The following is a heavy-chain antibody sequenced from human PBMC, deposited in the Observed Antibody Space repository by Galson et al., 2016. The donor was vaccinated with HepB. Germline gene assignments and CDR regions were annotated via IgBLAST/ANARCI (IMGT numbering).Heavy chain of an antibody. D-gene: IGHD3-22*01. CDR2: IWYEGNNK. CDR1: GCSFSTYG. J-gene: IGHJ4*02. Sequence: SLRLSCAASGCSFSTYGMHWVRQPPGKGLEWVAVIWYEGNNKYFAEYVKGRFTISRDKSKNTLYLQMNSLRAEDTAVYYCARGRVYYDTSGYYLPYFDYWGQGTLVTVSS. V-gene: IGHV3-33*08. CDR3: ARGRVYYDTSGYYLPYFDY.